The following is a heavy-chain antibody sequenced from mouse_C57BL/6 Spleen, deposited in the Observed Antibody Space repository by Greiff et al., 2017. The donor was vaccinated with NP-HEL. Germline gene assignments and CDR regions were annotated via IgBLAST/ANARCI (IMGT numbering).Heavy chain of an antibody. CDR1: GFSLTSYG. D-gene: IGHD1-1*01. CDR3: AKCETTSYWYFDV. J-gene: IGHJ1*03. CDR2: IWRGGST. V-gene: IGHV2-5*01. Sequence: VQLQQSGPGLVQPSQSLSITCTVSGFSLTSYGVHWVRQSPGKGLEWLGVIWRGGSTDYNAAFMSRLSITKDNSKSQVFFKMNSLQADDTAIYYCAKCETTSYWYFDVWGTGTTVTVSS.